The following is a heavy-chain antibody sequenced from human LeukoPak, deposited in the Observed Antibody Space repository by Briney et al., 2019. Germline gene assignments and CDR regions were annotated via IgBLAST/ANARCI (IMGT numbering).Heavy chain of an antibody. Sequence: PSETLSLTCAVYGGSFSGYYWSWIRQPPGEGLEWIGEINHSGSTNYNPSLKSRVTISVDTSKNQFSLKLSSVTAADTAVYYCARGGIVGATYDYWGQGTLVAVSS. J-gene: IGHJ4*02. CDR1: GGSFSGYY. V-gene: IGHV4-34*01. D-gene: IGHD1-26*01. CDR2: INHSGST. CDR3: ARGGIVGATYDY.